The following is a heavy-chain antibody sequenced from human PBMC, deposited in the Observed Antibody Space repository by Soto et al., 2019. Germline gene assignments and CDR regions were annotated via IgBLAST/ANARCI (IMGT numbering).Heavy chain of an antibody. D-gene: IGHD6-13*01. V-gene: IGHV3-21*01. J-gene: IGHJ5*02. Sequence: PGGSLRLSCAASGFTFSSYSMNWVRQAPGKGLGWVSSISSSSSYIYYADSVKGRFTISRDNAKNSLYLQMNSLRAEDTAVYYCTRDASRDSSARGWFDPWGPGTLVTVSS. CDR1: GFTFSSYS. CDR3: TRDASRDSSARGWFDP. CDR2: ISSSSSYI.